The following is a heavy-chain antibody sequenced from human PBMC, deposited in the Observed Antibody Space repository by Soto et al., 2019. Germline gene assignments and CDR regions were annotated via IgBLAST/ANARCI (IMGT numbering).Heavy chain of an antibody. Sequence: QLQLQESGPGLVKPSETLSLTCTVSGGSISSSSYYWGWIRQPPGKGLEWIGSIYYSGSTYYNPSPKSRVTLTVDTSKTQVTLKRSSAPAPNTAMYYCARREWSDTVVVLASEYYSLDIWGQGTMVTVSS. D-gene: IGHD2-15*01. CDR2: IYYSGST. V-gene: IGHV4-39*01. CDR3: ARREWSDTVVVLASEYYSLDI. J-gene: IGHJ3*02. CDR1: GGSISSSSYY.